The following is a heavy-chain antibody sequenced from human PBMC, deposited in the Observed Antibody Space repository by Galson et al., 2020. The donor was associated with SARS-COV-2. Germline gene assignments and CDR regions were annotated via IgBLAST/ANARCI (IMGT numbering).Heavy chain of an antibody. J-gene: IGHJ4*02. CDR3: AHRERVGARGLN. D-gene: IGHD1-26*01. CDR2: LYLDDDK. V-gene: IGHV2-5*02. CDR1: GFSLSTSGAG. Sequence: SGPTLEKHTQPLTLTCTFSGFSLSTSGAGVGWIRQPPGKALEWLALLYLDDDKRYSTSLKSRLTITKDTSKNQVVLTMTNMDPVDTATYYCAHRERVGARGLNWGQGTLVTVSS.